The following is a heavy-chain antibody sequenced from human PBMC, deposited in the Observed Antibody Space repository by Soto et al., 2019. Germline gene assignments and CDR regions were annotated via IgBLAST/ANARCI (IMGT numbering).Heavy chain of an antibody. Sequence: SETLSLTCTVSGGSIGGDSWSWIRQSPGKGLDFIGYIYHSGSTNYNPSLKSRVTVSMDTSKNQFSLRLSSVTAADTAVYYCARAGIVQVSYAMDVWGQGTTVTVSS. V-gene: IGHV4-59*01. CDR1: GGSIGGDS. CDR2: IYHSGST. J-gene: IGHJ6*02. D-gene: IGHD2-8*01. CDR3: ARAGIVQVSYAMDV.